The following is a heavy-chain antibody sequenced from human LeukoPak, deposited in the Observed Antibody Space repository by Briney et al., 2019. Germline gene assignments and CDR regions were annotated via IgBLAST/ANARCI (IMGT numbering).Heavy chain of an antibody. CDR3: ARDSGDGSGTYYPYGMDV. D-gene: IGHD3-10*01. Sequence: GGSLRLSCAASGFTFSSYNMNWVRQAPGKGLEWGSSISRSSIYIYYADSVKGRFTISRDNAENSLSLQMNSLRAEDTAVYYCARDSGDGSGTYYPYGMDVWGQGTTVTVSS. V-gene: IGHV3-21*01. J-gene: IGHJ6*02. CDR1: GFTFSSYN. CDR2: ISRSSIYI.